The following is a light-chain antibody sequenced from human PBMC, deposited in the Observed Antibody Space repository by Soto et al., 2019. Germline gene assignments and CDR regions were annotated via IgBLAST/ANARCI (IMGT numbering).Light chain of an antibody. CDR2: KAS. CDR3: EEYSTYRLT. CDR1: QSISSW. V-gene: IGKV1-5*03. J-gene: IGKJ4*01. Sequence: DIQMTQSPSTLSAPVGDRVTITCRASQSISSWLAWYQQKPGKAPKLLIYKASNLQSGVPSRFSGSPSRAAVTLTISNLQPDDFAMQSWEEYSTYRLTFGGGTKVDIK.